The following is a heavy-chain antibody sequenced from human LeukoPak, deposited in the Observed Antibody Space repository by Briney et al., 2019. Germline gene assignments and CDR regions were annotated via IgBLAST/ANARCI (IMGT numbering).Heavy chain of an antibody. Sequence: GESLKISCKGSGYSFTSYWIGWVRQMPGKGLEWMGIIYPGDSDTRYSPSFQGQVTTSADKSISTAYLQWSSLKASDTAMYYCAKGALDDYGRHYFDYWGQGTLVTVSS. CDR3: AKGALDDYGRHYFDY. CDR2: IYPGDSDT. CDR1: GYSFTSYW. J-gene: IGHJ4*02. V-gene: IGHV5-51*01. D-gene: IGHD4-17*01.